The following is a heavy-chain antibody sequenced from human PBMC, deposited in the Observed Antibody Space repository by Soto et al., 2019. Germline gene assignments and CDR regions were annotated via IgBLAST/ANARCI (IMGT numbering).Heavy chain of an antibody. J-gene: IGHJ4*02. CDR2: IIPILGMA. V-gene: IGHV1-69*02. CDR3: ARQPPYCSSTSCYREFDY. D-gene: IGHD2-2*01. Sequence: SVKVSCKASGGTFSSYTISWVRQAPGQGLEWMGRIIPILGMANYARKFQGRVTITADKSTSTAYMELSSLRSEDTAVYYCARQPPYCSSTSCYREFDYWGQGTLVTVSS. CDR1: GGTFSSYT.